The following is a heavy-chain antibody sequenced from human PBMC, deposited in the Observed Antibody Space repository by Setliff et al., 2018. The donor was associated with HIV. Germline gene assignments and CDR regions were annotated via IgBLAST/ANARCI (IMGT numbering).Heavy chain of an antibody. CDR3: AKDLSLYKL. CDR2: ISGSGRDT. V-gene: IGHV3-23*01. Sequence: GGSLRLSCEASGFTFSDFWMHWVRQAPGKGLEWVSAISGSGRDTYYADSVKGRFTLSRDNSKNTLYLQMNSLRAEDTAVYYCAKDLSLYKLWGQGTLVTVSS. CDR1: GFTFSDFW. D-gene: IGHD1-1*01. J-gene: IGHJ4*02.